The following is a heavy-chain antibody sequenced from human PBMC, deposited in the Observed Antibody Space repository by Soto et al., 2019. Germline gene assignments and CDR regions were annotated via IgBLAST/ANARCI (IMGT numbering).Heavy chain of an antibody. CDR2: ISHDGINK. V-gene: IGHV3-30-3*01. CDR1: GFTFSSYA. J-gene: IGHJ4*02. Sequence: QVLLVDSGGGVFQPGRSLRLSCAASGFTFSSYAMNWVRQAPGKGLEWVALISHDGINKYYADSVRGRFTISRDSSTNTLYLQMNSLRAADTAVYDCGRCTSTSCHLGSDYCGQGTLVTVSS. D-gene: IGHD2-2*01. CDR3: GRCTSTSCHLGSDY.